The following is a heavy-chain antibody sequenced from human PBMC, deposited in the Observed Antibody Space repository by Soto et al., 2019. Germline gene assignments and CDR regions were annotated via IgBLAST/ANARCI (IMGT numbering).Heavy chain of an antibody. D-gene: IGHD3-3*01. CDR3: ARALMVIIGNWLDP. CDR1: GGSFSGYY. CDR2: INHSGST. Sequence: SETLSLTCAVYGGSFSGYYWSWIRQPPGKGLEWIGEINHSGSTNYNPSLKSRVTISVDTSKNQFSLKLSSVTAADTAVYYCARALMVIIGNWLDPWGQGTLVTVSS. V-gene: IGHV4-34*01. J-gene: IGHJ5*02.